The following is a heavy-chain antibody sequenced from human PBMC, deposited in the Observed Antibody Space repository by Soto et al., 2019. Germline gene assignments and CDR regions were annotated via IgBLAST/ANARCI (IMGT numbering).Heavy chain of an antibody. CDR3: ASMVTNWFDP. CDR2: IYYSGST. D-gene: IGHD4-17*01. J-gene: IGHJ5*02. Sequence: SETLSLTCTVSGGSISSGGYYWSWVRQHPGKGLEWIGNIYYSGSTNCNPSLKSRVTMSEDTSKNQFSLKLSSVTAADTAVYYCASMVTNWFDPWGQGILVTVSS. CDR1: GGSISSGGYY. V-gene: IGHV4-31*03.